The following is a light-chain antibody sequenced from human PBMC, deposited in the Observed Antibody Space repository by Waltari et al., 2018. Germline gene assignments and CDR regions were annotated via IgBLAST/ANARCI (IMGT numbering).Light chain of an antibody. V-gene: IGKV1-33*01. CDR2: DAS. CDR3: QHYDSFLRNT. CDR1: QDISYY. J-gene: IGKJ2*01. Sequence: DIQMTQSPSSLSASVGDRVTITCQASQDISYYLNWYQQKPGKAPKVLIYDASSLETGVPSRFSGSGSGTEFSLTINSLQPEDIATYYCQHYDSFLRNTFGQGTKLEIK.